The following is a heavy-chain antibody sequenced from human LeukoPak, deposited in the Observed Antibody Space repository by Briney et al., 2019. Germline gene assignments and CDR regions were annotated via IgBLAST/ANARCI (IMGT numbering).Heavy chain of an antibody. V-gene: IGHV3-23*01. Sequence: GGSLRLSCAASGFTFRNCAMSWVRQALGRGLEWVSGISGTGYNTYYADSVKGRFTISRDNSKNTLYLQMNSLGAEDTAVYYCAKHVSGSLFYFDYWGQRTLVTVSS. D-gene: IGHD3-10*01. CDR2: ISGTGYNT. CDR3: AKHVSGSLFYFDY. J-gene: IGHJ4*02. CDR1: GFTFRNCA.